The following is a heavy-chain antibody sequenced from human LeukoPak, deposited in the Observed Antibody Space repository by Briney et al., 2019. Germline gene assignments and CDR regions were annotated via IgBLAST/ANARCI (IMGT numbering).Heavy chain of an antibody. J-gene: IGHJ4*02. CDR3: ARHSSHGYYYGSGSYPYYFDY. V-gene: IGHV3-48*01. CDR2: ISSSSSTI. D-gene: IGHD3-10*01. Sequence: PGGSLRLSCAASGFTFSSYSMDWVRQAPGKGLEWVSYISSSSSTIYYADSVKGRFTISRDNAKNSLYLQMNSLRAEDTAVYYCARHSSHGYYYGSGSYPYYFDYWGQGTLVTVSS. CDR1: GFTFSSYS.